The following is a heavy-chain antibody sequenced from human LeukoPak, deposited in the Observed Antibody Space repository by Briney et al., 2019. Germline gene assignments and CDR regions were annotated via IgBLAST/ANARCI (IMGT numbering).Heavy chain of an antibody. J-gene: IGHJ4*02. Sequence: PSETLSLTCAVYGGSFSGYYWSWIRQPPGKGLEWIGEINHSGSTNYNPSLKSRVTISVDTSKNRFSLNLSSVTAADTAVYYCARGRPVFDYWGQGTLVTVSS. V-gene: IGHV4-34*01. CDR2: INHSGST. CDR1: GGSFSGYY. CDR3: ARGRPVFDY.